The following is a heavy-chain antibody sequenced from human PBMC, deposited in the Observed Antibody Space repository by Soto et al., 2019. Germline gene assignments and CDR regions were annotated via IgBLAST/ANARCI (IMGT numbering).Heavy chain of an antibody. CDR1: GGSISSYY. V-gene: IGHV4-59*01. CDR3: GYCSSTSCPHAIKTSVLGGPYYYYYMDV. J-gene: IGHJ6*03. Sequence: SETLSLTCTVSGGSISSYYWSWIRQPPGKGLEWIGYIYYSGSTNYNPSLKSRVTISVDTSKNQFSLKLSSVTAADTAVYYCGYCSSTSCPHAIKTSVLGGPYYYYYMDVWGKGTTVTVSS. D-gene: IGHD2-2*01. CDR2: IYYSGST.